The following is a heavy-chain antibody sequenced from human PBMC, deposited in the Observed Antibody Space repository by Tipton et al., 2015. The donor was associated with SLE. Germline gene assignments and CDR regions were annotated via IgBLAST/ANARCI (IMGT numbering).Heavy chain of an antibody. J-gene: IGHJ4*02. CDR1: GYTFTSYG. CDR2: ISAYNGNT. D-gene: IGHD6-19*01. V-gene: IGHV1-18*01. Sequence: QVQLVQSGAEVKKPGASVKVSCKASGYTFTSYGISWVRQAPGQGLEWMGWISAYNGNTNYAQKFQGRVTITADESTSTAYMELSSLRSEDTAVYYCARDWYSSGWWVDYWGQGTLVTVSS. CDR3: ARDWYSSGWWVDY.